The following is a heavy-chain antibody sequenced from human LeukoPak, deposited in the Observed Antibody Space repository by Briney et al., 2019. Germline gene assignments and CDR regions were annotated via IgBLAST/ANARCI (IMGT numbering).Heavy chain of an antibody. V-gene: IGHV4-4*07. CDR3: ATCRGGSCDYFDY. D-gene: IGHD2-15*01. Sequence: PSETLSLTCTVSGGSISSYYWSWIRQPAGKGLEWIGRIYASGNINYNPSLKSRVTMSVDTSRNQFSLKLSSVTAADTAVYYCATCRGGSCDYFDYWGQGTLVTVSS. J-gene: IGHJ4*02. CDR2: IYASGNI. CDR1: GGSISSYY.